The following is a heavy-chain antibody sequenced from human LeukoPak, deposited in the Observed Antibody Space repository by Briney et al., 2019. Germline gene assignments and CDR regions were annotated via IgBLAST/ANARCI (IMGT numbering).Heavy chain of an antibody. D-gene: IGHD3-22*01. CDR3: ARATYYYDSSGLSLDY. J-gene: IGHJ4*02. CDR2: IYHSGST. V-gene: IGHV4-4*02. Sequence: PSDTLSLTCAVSGGSISSTNWWSWVRQPPGQGLVWIGEIYHSGSTNYNPPLKSRVTISVDKSKNQFSLKLSSVTAADTAVYYCARATYYYDSSGLSLDYWGQGTLVTVSS. CDR1: GGSISSTNW.